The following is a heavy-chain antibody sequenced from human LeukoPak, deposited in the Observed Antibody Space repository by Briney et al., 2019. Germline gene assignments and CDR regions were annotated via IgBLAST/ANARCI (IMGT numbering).Heavy chain of an antibody. CDR2: INPNSGGT. Sequence: ASVKVTCKTSGYTFTGYYMHWVRQAPGQGLEWMGWINPNSGGTNYAQKFQGRVTMTRDTSISTAYMELCRLRSDDTAVYYCARGGAARLHYYYYMDVWGKGTTVTVSS. D-gene: IGHD6-6*01. CDR3: ARGGAARLHYYYYMDV. J-gene: IGHJ6*03. V-gene: IGHV1-2*02. CDR1: GYTFTGYY.